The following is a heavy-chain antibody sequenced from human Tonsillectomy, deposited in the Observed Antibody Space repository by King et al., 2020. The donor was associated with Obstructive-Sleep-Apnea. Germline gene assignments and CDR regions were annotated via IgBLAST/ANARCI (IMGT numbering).Heavy chain of an antibody. Sequence: QLVQSGGGLVQPGGSLRLSCAASGFTFNTYSINWVRQAPGKGLEWVSYISSSSSPKKYADSVKGRFTISRDNAKNSLYLQMNSLRAEDTAVYYFARGEYYYDSSGYYDSAFDIWGQGTMVTVSS. V-gene: IGHV3-48*01. CDR3: ARGEYYYDSSGYYDSAFDI. CDR2: ISSSSSPK. J-gene: IGHJ3*02. D-gene: IGHD3-22*01. CDR1: GFTFNTYS.